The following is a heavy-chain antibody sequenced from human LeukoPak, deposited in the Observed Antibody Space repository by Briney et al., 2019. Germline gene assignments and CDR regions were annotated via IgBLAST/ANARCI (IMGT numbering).Heavy chain of an antibody. CDR2: IYSGGST. CDR3: ARVDIVMYGFDY. J-gene: IGHJ4*02. CDR1: GFTVSSNY. V-gene: IGHV3-53*01. Sequence: GGSLRLSCAASGFTVSSNYMSWVRQAPGKGLEWVSVIYSGGSTYYADSVKGRFTISRDNSKNTLYLQMNSLRAVDTAVYYCARVDIVMYGFDYWGQGTLVTVSS. D-gene: IGHD2-2*03.